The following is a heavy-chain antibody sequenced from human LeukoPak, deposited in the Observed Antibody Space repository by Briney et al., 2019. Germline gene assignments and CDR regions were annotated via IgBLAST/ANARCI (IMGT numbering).Heavy chain of an antibody. D-gene: IGHD7-27*01. CDR1: GLSVSSNH. V-gene: IGHV3-66*01. CDR2: IYSGGST. J-gene: IGHJ3*02. CDR3: ARDRPGPSDAFDI. Sequence: GGSLRLSCAASGLSVSSNHMSWVRQAPGKGLEWVSVIYSGGSTYYADSVKGRFTISRDNSKNTLYLQMNSLRAEDTAVYYCARDRPGPSDAFDIWGQGTMVTVSS.